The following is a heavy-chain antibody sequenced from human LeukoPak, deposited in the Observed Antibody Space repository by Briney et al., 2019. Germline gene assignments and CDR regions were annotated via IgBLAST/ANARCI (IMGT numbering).Heavy chain of an antibody. CDR3: ARDPSAMVTKYYFDF. J-gene: IGHJ4*02. CDR2: ISSNSNYI. D-gene: IGHD4/OR15-4a*01. Sequence: PGGSLRLSGAASGFTFSSYSMNWVRQAPGKGLEWVSSISSNSNYIYYTDSVKGRFTISRDNAKNSLYLQMNSLRAEDTAVYFCARDPSAMVTKYYFDFWGQGTLVTASS. V-gene: IGHV3-21*01. CDR1: GFTFSSYS.